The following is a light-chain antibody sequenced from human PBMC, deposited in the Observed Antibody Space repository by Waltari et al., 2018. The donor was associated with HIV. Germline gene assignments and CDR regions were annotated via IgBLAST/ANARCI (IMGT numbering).Light chain of an antibody. J-gene: IGKJ1*01. Sequence: DIVMTQSPDSLAVSLGERATINCKSSQSLLYSSNSKNYLAWYQQKPGQPPKLLIYWASTRESGVPDRFSGSGSGTDFTLTINSPQAEDVAVYYCQQYHSAPWTFGQGTKVEIK. CDR1: QSLLYSSNSKNY. CDR2: WAS. CDR3: QQYHSAPWT. V-gene: IGKV4-1*01.